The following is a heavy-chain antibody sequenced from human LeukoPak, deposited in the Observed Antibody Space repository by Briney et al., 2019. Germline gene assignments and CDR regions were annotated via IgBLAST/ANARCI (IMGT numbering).Heavy chain of an antibody. CDR2: IRYDGSNK. J-gene: IGHJ4*02. V-gene: IGHV3-30*02. CDR3: AKDLGGYSYGIDY. CDR1: GFTFSSYG. Sequence: PGGSLRLSCAASGFTFSSYGMHWVRQAPGKGLEWVAFIRYDGSNKYYADSVKGRFTISRDNSKNTLYLQMNSLRAEDTAVYYCAKDLGGYSYGIDYWGQGTLVTVSS. D-gene: IGHD5-18*01.